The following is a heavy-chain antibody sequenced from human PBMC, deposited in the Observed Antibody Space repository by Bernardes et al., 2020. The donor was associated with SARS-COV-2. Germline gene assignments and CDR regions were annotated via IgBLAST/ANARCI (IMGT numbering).Heavy chain of an antibody. CDR1: GYTFTDYW. Sequence: GESLKISCQGSGYTFTDYWIGWVRQMPGKGLEWMGIIHPSDSDTRYSPSFQGQVTISADKSISTAYLQWSSLKASDSAMYYCARYTVTNLGHVDYWGQGALVTVSS. D-gene: IGHD4-17*01. J-gene: IGHJ4*02. CDR2: IHPSDSDT. CDR3: ARYTVTNLGHVDY. V-gene: IGHV5-51*01.